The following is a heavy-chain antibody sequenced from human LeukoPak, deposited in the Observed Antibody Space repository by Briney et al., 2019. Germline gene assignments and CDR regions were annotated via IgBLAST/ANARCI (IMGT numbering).Heavy chain of an antibody. Sequence: GESLKISCKAYGYSFFSNYWIAWVRQMPGKGLEWMGNLYPGDSDSRYSPSFQGQVTISADRSISTAYLHWSSLKVSDTAMYYCARASRDGFNQNFDFWGQGTLVTVSS. CDR2: LYPGDSDS. CDR3: ARASRDGFNQNFDF. CDR1: GYSFFSNYW. V-gene: IGHV5-51*01. J-gene: IGHJ4*02. D-gene: IGHD5-24*01.